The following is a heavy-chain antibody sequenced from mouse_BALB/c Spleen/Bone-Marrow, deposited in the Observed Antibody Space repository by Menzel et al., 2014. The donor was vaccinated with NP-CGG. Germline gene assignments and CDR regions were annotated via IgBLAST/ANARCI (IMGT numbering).Heavy chain of an antibody. CDR2: IGAGGST. D-gene: IGHD1-1*01. CDR3: ARSPTSSWAMDY. V-gene: IGHV2-9*02. J-gene: IGHJ4*01. Sequence: QVQLQQSGPGLVAPSQSLSITCTVSGFSLTSYGVHWVRQPPGKGLEWLGVIGAGGSTNYNSALMSRLSISKDNSKSQVFLKMHSLQTDDTAMYYCARSPTSSWAMDYWGQGTSVTVSS. CDR1: GFSLTSYG.